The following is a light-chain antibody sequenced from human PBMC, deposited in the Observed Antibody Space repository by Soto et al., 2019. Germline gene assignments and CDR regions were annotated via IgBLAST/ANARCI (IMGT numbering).Light chain of an antibody. Sequence: QSVLTQPASVSGSPGQSIAISCNGTSSDVGGYNYVSWYQQHPGKAPKLMIYDVSYRPSGVSNRFSGSKSGNTASLTISGLQAEDEADYYCSSYTTNTTLIFGGGTKLTVL. J-gene: IGLJ2*01. CDR3: SSYTTNTTLI. CDR1: SSDVGGYNY. CDR2: DVS. V-gene: IGLV2-14*03.